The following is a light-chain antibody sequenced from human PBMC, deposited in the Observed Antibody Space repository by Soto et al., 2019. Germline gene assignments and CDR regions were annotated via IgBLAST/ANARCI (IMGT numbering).Light chain of an antibody. CDR3: QHYQNLWA. J-gene: IGKJ1*01. V-gene: IGKV3-20*01. Sequence: EIVLTQSPGTLSLSPGERATLSCRASQSVSSSYLAWYQQKPGQAPRLLIYGASSRATGIPDRFSGSGSGTEFTLTISSLQSEDSAVYYCQHYQNLWAFGQGTKV. CDR2: GAS. CDR1: QSVSSSY.